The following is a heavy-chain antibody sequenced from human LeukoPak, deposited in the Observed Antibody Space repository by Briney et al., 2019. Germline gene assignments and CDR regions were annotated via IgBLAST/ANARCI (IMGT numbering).Heavy chain of an antibody. CDR1: VFTFSISY. CDR2: IYGGCDA. Sequence: GGSLRLSCTASVFTFSISYMAGVRQAPGEGLEWVSVIYGGCDAYYADSVKGRFTFSRDNSKNTLYLQMNSLRAEDTAVYYCAKDGFVPPPHRSSSGRPYSFDYWGQGPLVTVSS. V-gene: IGHV3-53*01. D-gene: IGHD6-13*01. J-gene: IGHJ4*02. CDR3: AKDGFVPPPHRSSSGRPYSFDY.